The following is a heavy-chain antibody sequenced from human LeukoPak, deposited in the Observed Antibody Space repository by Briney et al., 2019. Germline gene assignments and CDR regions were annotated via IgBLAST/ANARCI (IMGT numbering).Heavy chain of an antibody. D-gene: IGHD3-9*01. CDR2: ITGSGGST. J-gene: IGHJ6*02. CDR3: TRDLMDYDVSTGLHHYYMDV. CDR1: GLTFSSHA. V-gene: IGHV3-23*01. Sequence: GGSLRLSCVASGLTFSSHAMTWVRQTPGKGLEWVSGITGSGGSTYHADSVKGRFTISRDNAKNTLYLQMNTLRVEDTAVYYCTRDLMDYDVSTGLHHYYMDVWGQGTTVTVSS.